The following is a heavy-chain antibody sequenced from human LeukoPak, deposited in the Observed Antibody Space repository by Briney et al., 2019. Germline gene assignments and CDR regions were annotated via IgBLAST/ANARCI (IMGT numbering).Heavy chain of an antibody. V-gene: IGHV1-2*02. CDR3: AREPRNSGYDSVAVAAHFDY. Sequence: ASVTVSCKASGYTFTGYYMHWVRQAPGQGLEWMGWINPNSGGTNYAQKFQGRVTMTRDTSISTAYMELSRLRSDDTAVYYCAREPRNSGYDSVAVAAHFDYWGQGTLVTVSS. CDR2: INPNSGGT. J-gene: IGHJ4*02. CDR1: GYTFTGYY. D-gene: IGHD5-12*01.